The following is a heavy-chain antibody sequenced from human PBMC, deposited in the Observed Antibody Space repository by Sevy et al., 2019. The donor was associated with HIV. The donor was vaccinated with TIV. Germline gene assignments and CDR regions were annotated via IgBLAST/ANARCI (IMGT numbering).Heavy chain of an antibody. D-gene: IGHD2-15*01. CDR2: ISGSAGST. CDR1: GFTFSTYA. CDR3: AKGDRTFYGLDV. Sequence: GGSLRLSCAASGFTFSTYAMSWVRQAPGKGLEWVSAISGSAGSTYYADLVKGRFTISRDKSKNTLYLQMNSQRAEDTAVYYCAKGDRTFYGLDVWGQGTTVTISS. J-gene: IGHJ6*02. V-gene: IGHV3-23*01.